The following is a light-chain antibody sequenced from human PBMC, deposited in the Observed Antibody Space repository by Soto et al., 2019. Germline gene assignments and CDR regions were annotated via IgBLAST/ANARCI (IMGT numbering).Light chain of an antibody. CDR3: QQDGSSPIT. Sequence: IVLTPSPCSLYVSHEERATLSCRASQSVSSSYLAWYQQKPGQAPRLLIYGASSRATGIPDRFSGSGSGTDFTLTISILEPEDFVVYYCQQDGSSPITFGQGTRLEIK. V-gene: IGKV3-20*01. J-gene: IGKJ5*01. CDR2: GAS. CDR1: QSVSSSY.